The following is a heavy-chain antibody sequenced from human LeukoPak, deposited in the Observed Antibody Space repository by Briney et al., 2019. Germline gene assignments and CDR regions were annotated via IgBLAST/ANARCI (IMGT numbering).Heavy chain of an antibody. D-gene: IGHD2-15*01. Sequence: ASVKVSCKASGYTFTGYYMHWVRQAPGQGLEWMGRINPNSGGTNYAQKFQGRVTMTRDTSISTAYMELSRPRSDDTAVYYCARLYCSGGSCHDYWGQGTLVTVSS. CDR3: ARLYCSGGSCHDY. J-gene: IGHJ4*02. CDR2: INPNSGGT. CDR1: GYTFTGYY. V-gene: IGHV1-2*06.